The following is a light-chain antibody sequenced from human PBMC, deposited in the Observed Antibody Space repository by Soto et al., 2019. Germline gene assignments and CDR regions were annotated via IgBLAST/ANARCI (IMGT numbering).Light chain of an antibody. CDR2: GAS. CDR1: QSISSSY. J-gene: IGKJ3*01. Sequence: EIVLTQSPGTLYLSPEERATLSCRASQSISSSYLAWYQQKPGQAPRLLVYGASSRATGIPDRFSGSGSGTDFTLTISRLEPEDFAEYYCQQYGSSRFTFGPGTKVDIK. V-gene: IGKV3-20*01. CDR3: QQYGSSRFT.